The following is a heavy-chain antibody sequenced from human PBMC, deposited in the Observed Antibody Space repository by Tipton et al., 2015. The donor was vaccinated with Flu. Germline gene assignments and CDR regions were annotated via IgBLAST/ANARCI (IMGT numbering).Heavy chain of an antibody. V-gene: IGHV4-34*01. Sequence: LRLSCAVYGGSFSGYYWSWIRQPPGKGLEWIGEINHSGSTNYNPSLKSRVTISVDTSKNQFSLKLSSVTAADTAVYYCARVRANYYDSSGYSDYWGQGTLVTVSS. CDR2: INHSGST. CDR3: ARVRANYYDSSGYSDY. CDR1: GGSFSGYY. J-gene: IGHJ4*02. D-gene: IGHD3-22*01.